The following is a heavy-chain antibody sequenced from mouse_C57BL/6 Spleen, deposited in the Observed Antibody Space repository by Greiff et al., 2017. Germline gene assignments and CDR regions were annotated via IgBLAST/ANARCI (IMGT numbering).Heavy chain of an antibody. V-gene: IGHV5-17*01. CDR2: ISSGSSTI. J-gene: IGHJ4*01. D-gene: IGHD1-1*01. CDR3: ARDTTDYYAMDY. CDR1: GFTFSDYG. Sequence: DVKLVESGGGLVKPGGSLKLSCAASGFTFSDYGMHWVRQAPEKGLEWVAYISSGSSTIYYADTVKGRFTISRDNAKNTLFLQMTSLRSEDTAMYYCARDTTDYYAMDYWGQGTSVTVSS.